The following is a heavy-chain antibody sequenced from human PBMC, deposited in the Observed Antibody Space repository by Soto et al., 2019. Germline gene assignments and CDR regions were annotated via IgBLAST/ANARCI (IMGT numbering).Heavy chain of an antibody. CDR2: ISYDGSNK. V-gene: IGHV3-30*18. CDR3: AKEVRIAIRTYYYDSSGYPDDY. CDR1: GFTFSSYG. J-gene: IGHJ4*02. Sequence: QVQLVESGGGVVQPGRSLRLSCAASGFTFSSYGMNWVRQAPGKGLEWVAVISYDGSNKYYEDSVKGRFAISRDNSKNTLYLQMNSLRAEDTAVYYCAKEVRIAIRTYYYDSSGYPDDYWGQGTLVTVSS. D-gene: IGHD3-22*01.